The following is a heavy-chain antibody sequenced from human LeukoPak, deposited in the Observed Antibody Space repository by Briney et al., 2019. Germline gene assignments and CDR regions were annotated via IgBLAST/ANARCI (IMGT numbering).Heavy chain of an antibody. Sequence: GGSLRLSCAASGFSFSSYAMSWVRQAPGKGLEWVSIIYSGGSTFYADSVKGRFTISRDNSKNTLYLQMNSLRAEDTAVYYCARGGSYLSAFDIWGQGTMVTVSS. D-gene: IGHD1-26*01. J-gene: IGHJ3*02. CDR2: IYSGGST. V-gene: IGHV3-53*01. CDR1: GFSFSSYA. CDR3: ARGGSYLSAFDI.